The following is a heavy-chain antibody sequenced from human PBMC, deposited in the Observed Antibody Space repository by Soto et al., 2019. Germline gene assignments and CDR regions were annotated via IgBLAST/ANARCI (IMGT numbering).Heavy chain of an antibody. CDR2: IIPILGIA. J-gene: IGHJ6*02. CDR3: ARGGIEPRYYYYGMDV. V-gene: IGHV1-69*02. D-gene: IGHD6-13*01. CDR1: GGTFSSYT. Sequence: QVQLVQSGAEVKKPGSSVKVSCKASGGTFSSYTISWVRQAPGQGLEWMGRIIPILGIANYAQKFQGRVTITADKSTSTAYMELSSLRSEDTAVYYCARGGIEPRYYYYGMDVWGQGTTVTVSS.